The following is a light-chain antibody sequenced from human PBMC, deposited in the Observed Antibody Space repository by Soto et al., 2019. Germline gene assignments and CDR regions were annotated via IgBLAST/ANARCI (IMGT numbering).Light chain of an antibody. Sequence: EIVMTQSPVTLSVSPGERVTLSCRASQNVNINLAWYQQRPGQAPRVLIYGASNRASGIPDRFSGSGSGTDFTLTISSLETDDFALYYCQQYKDWPPLSFGGGTRVEIK. CDR2: GAS. J-gene: IGKJ4*01. V-gene: IGKV3D-15*01. CDR3: QQYKDWPPLS. CDR1: QNVNIN.